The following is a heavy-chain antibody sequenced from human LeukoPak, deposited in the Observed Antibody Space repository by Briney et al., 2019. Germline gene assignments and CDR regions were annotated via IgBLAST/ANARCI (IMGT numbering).Heavy chain of an antibody. D-gene: IGHD3-22*01. CDR1: GYSISSGYY. V-gene: IGHV4-38-2*02. J-gene: IGHJ4*02. CDR2: IHHTGST. CDR3: AGDGGGYFDTSAYPWGY. Sequence: SETLSLTCAVSGYSISSGYYWGWIRQSPGKGLEWIGSIHHTGSTYYNPSLKSRVTVSVDTSNNQFSLKLSSVTAADTAVYYCAGDGGGYFDTSAYPWGYWGQGALVTVSS.